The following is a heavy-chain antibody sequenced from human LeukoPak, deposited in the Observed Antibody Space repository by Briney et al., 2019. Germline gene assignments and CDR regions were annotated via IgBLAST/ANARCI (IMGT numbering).Heavy chain of an antibody. CDR1: GGSISSYY. V-gene: IGHV4-59*08. CDR3: ARRPSPPDAFDI. CDR2: IYYSGST. Sequence: PSETLSLTCTVSGGSISSYYWSWIRQPPGQGLEWIGYIYYSGSTNYNPTLKSRVTTSVDTSKNPFSMTLYSVTAADTAVYYCARRPSPPDAFDIWGQGTVVIVSS. J-gene: IGHJ3*02.